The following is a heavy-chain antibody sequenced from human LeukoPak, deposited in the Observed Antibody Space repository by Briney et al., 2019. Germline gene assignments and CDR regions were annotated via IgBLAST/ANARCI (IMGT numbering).Heavy chain of an antibody. V-gene: IGHV3-48*01. CDR2: ISSSSSTI. CDR3: GKDRSGSGTYYPDY. D-gene: IGHD3-10*01. J-gene: IGHJ4*02. Sequence: GGSLRLSCAASGFTFSSYSMNWVRQAPGKGLEWVSYISSSSSTIYYADSVKGRFTISRDNPKNTLYLQMNSLRAEDTAVYYCGKDRSGSGTYYPDYWGQGILVTVSS. CDR1: GFTFSSYS.